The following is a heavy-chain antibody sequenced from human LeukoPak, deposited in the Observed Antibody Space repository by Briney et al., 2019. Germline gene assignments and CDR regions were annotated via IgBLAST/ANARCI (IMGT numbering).Heavy chain of an antibody. CDR3: ARKDSSSWQNDY. CDR2: IYYSGST. J-gene: IGHJ4*02. V-gene: IGHV4-39*01. Sequence: SQTLSLTCTVSGGSISSSSYYWGWIRQPPGKGLEWIGSIYYSGSTYYNPSLKSRVTISVDTSKNQFSLKLSSVTAADTAVYYCARKDSSSWQNDYWGQGTLVTVSS. D-gene: IGHD6-13*01. CDR1: GGSISSSSYY.